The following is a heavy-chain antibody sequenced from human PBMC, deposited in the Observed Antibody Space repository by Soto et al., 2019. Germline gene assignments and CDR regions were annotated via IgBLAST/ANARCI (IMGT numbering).Heavy chain of an antibody. J-gene: IGHJ4*02. CDR3: AKDFGHYDILIGYPTFGY. CDR2: VSRSGDNT. CDR1: GFTFSSYA. Sequence: GGSLRLSCAASGFTFSSYAMSWVRQAPGEGLEWVSAVSRSGDNTYHADSVKGRFTISRGNSKNTLYLQMNSLRVEDTAVYYCAKDFGHYDILIGYPTFGYWGQGTLVTVSS. V-gene: IGHV3-23*01. D-gene: IGHD3-9*01.